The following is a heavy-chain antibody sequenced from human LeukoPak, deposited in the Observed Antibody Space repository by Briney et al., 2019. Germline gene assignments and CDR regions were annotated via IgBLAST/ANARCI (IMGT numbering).Heavy chain of an antibody. CDR3: ARDPPYGPGTN. V-gene: IGHV3-48*03. J-gene: IGHJ6*02. CDR1: GFTFSSYE. D-gene: IGHD3-10*01. Sequence: GGSLRLSCAASGFTFSSYEMNWVRQAPGKGLEWVSYISSSGSTIYYADSVKGRFIISRDNAKNSLYLQMNSLRAEDTAVYYCARDPPYGPGTNWGQGTTVTVSS. CDR2: ISSSGSTI.